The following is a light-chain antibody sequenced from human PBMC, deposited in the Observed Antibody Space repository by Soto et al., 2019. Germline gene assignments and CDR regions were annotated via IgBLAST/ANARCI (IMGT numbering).Light chain of an antibody. Sequence: DIQMTQSPSSLSASVGDRVIITCRTSQSISNYLNWYQHKPGKAPKVLISAASNLQSGVPSRFSGSGSGTNFTLTISSLQPEDFATYYCQQSYKTPHTFGQGTKLETK. V-gene: IGKV1-39*01. CDR1: QSISNY. CDR2: AAS. J-gene: IGKJ2*01. CDR3: QQSYKTPHT.